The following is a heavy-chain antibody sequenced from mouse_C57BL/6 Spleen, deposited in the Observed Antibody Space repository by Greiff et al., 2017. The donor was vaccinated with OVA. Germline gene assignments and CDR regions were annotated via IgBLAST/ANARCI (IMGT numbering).Heavy chain of an antibody. CDR3: ARSRGDDGYYDY. D-gene: IGHD2-3*01. J-gene: IGHJ3*01. V-gene: IGHV1-64*01. Sequence: QVQLQQSGAELVKPGASVKLSCKASGYTFTSYWMHWVKQRPGQGLEWIGMIHPNSGSTNYNEKFKSKATLTVDKSSSTAYMQLSSLTSEDSAVYYCARSRGDDGYYDYWGQGTLVTVSA. CDR1: GYTFTSYW. CDR2: IHPNSGST.